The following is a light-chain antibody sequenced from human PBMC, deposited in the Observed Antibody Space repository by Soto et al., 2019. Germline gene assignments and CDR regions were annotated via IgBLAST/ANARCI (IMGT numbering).Light chain of an antibody. CDR3: SSYSGTNYHYV. CDR2: EVS. J-gene: IGLJ1*01. V-gene: IGLV2-8*01. CDR1: CSDVGGYNY. Sequence: SALTQPPSASGSFGQSVTISCTGTCSDVGGYNYVSWYQQHPGKAPKLMIYEVSERPSGVPDRFSGSKSGNTASLTVSGLQADDEADYYCSSYSGTNYHYVFGTGTKVTVL.